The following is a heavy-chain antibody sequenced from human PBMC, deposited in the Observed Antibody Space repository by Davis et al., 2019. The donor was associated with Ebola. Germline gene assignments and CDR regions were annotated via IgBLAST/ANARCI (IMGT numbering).Heavy chain of an antibody. CDR3: AKASSDSSGLQYFHH. Sequence: GESLKISCAASGFTFSTSGMHWVRQAPGKGLEWVAVISHDGSNQYYADSVKGRFSISRDNSNDTLFLQMNSLRAEDTAIYYCAKASSDSSGLQYFHHWGQGTLVSVSS. CDR2: ISHDGSNQ. J-gene: IGHJ1*01. CDR1: GFTFSTSG. V-gene: IGHV3-30*18. D-gene: IGHD3-22*01.